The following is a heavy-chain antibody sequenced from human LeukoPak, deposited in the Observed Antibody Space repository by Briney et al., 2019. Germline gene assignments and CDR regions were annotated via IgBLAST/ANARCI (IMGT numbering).Heavy chain of an antibody. CDR3: AASGAYGSFDY. CDR2: IVVGSGNT. V-gene: IGHV1-58*02. D-gene: IGHD2-15*01. J-gene: IGHJ4*02. CDR1: GFTFNSSA. Sequence: TSVKVSCKVSGFTFNSSAMQWVRQARGQRLEWIGWIVVGSGNTDYAQKFQERVTLTRDMSTSTAYMELSSLRSEDTAVYFCAASGAYGSFDYWGQGTLVTVSS.